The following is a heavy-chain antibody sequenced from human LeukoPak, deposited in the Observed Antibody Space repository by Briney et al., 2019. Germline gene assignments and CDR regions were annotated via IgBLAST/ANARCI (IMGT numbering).Heavy chain of an antibody. J-gene: IGHJ5*02. CDR1: GFTFSSYA. CDR3: ARARRSGSNWFDP. Sequence: GGSLRLSCAASGFTFSSYAMSWVRQAPGKGLEWVSAISGSGGSTYYADSVKGRFTISRDNAKNSLYLQMNSLRAEDTAVYYCARARRSGSNWFDPWGQGTLVTVSS. D-gene: IGHD3-3*01. CDR2: ISGSGGST. V-gene: IGHV3-23*01.